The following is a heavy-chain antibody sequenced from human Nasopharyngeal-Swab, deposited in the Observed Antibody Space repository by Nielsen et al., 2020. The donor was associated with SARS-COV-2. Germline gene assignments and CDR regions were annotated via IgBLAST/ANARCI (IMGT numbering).Heavy chain of an antibody. CDR2: ISSSSSYI. V-gene: IGHV3-21*01. Sequence: GESLKISCAASGFTFSSYSMNWVSQAPGKGLEWVSSISSSSSYIYYADSVKGRFTISRDNAKNSLYLQMNSLRAEDTAVYYCASYGSGRKRDYWGQGTLVTVSS. D-gene: IGHD3-10*01. CDR1: GFTFSSYS. CDR3: ASYGSGRKRDY. J-gene: IGHJ4*02.